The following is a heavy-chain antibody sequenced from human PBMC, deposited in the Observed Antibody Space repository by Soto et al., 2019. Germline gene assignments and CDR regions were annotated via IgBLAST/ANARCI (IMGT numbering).Heavy chain of an antibody. CDR1: GYTFTSYG. Sequence: QVQLVQSGAEVKKPGASVKVSCKASGYTFTSYGISWVRQAPRQGLEWMGWISAYNGNTNSAQKLQGRVTMTTDTSTSTAYMELRSLRSDDTAVYYCARGEIPDYDFWSGYYSPWFDYWGQGTLVTVAS. CDR3: ARGEIPDYDFWSGYYSPWFDY. CDR2: ISAYNGNT. D-gene: IGHD3-3*01. V-gene: IGHV1-18*04. J-gene: IGHJ4*02.